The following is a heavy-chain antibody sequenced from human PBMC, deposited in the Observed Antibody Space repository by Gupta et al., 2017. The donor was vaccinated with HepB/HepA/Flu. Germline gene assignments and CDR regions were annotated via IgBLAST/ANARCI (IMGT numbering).Heavy chain of an antibody. V-gene: IGHV1-2*04. CDR1: GYTFTGHY. D-gene: IGHD5/OR15-5a*01. Sequence: QVQLVQSGAEVKKPGASVKVSCKASGYTFTGHYIPWVRQAPGQGLEWMGWINPNSGGTNYAQKFQGWVTVTRDTSISTAYMELSRLRSDDTAVYYCARAVYEEGSRIDYWGQGTLVTVSS. CDR2: INPNSGGT. CDR3: ARAVYEEGSRIDY. J-gene: IGHJ4*02.